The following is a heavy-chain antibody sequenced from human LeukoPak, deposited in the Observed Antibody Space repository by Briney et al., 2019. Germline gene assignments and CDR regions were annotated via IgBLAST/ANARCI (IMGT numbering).Heavy chain of an antibody. Sequence: QPGGSLRLSCTVSGFTVSSNSMSWVRQAPGKGLEWVSGLSASSGLTYYADSVKGRFTISRDNSKNTLYLQMNSLRADDTAVYYCAKGGSSYSEMDYWGQGTLVTVSS. J-gene: IGHJ4*02. CDR3: AKGGSSYSEMDY. D-gene: IGHD4-11*01. CDR1: GFTVSSNS. CDR2: LSASSGLT. V-gene: IGHV3-23*01.